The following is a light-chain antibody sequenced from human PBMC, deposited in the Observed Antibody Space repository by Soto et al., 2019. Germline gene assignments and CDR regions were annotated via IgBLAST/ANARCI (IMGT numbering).Light chain of an antibody. J-gene: IGKJ5*01. V-gene: IGKV3-11*01. CDR2: DAS. CDR1: QSVSNY. Sequence: EIVLTQSPATLSLSPGERASLSCRARQSVSNYLAWYQQKPGQAPRLLIYDASNRATGIPARFSGNGSGTDFTLTISSLEPEDFAVYYCQQRSRWPITFGQGTRLEIK. CDR3: QQRSRWPIT.